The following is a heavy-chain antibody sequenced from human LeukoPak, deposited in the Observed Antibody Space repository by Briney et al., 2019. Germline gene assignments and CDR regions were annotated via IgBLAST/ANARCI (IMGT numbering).Heavy chain of an antibody. CDR3: ASYSGGSGWYGYFDY. D-gene: IGHD6-19*01. V-gene: IGHV4-38-2*02. J-gene: IGHJ4*02. Sequence: SETLSLTCTVSGYSISSGYYWGWIRQPPGKGLEWIGRIYTSGSTNYNPSLKSRVTISVDTSKNQFSLKLSSVTAADTAVYYCASYSGGSGWYGYFDYWGQGTLVTVSS. CDR2: IYTSGST. CDR1: GYSISSGYY.